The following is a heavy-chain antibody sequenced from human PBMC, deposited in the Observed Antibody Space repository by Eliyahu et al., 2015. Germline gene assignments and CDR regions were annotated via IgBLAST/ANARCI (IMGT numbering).Heavy chain of an antibody. V-gene: IGHV3-30*03. D-gene: IGHD3-22*01. J-gene: IGHJ4*02. CDR1: GFDFKSYG. CDR2: ISFDGTDK. CDR3: ARTFTMMVMTISSLDY. Sequence: QLQLVESGGGVVQPGRSLRLSCXASGFDFKSYGIHWVRQAPGKGLEWVAVISFDGTDKYYADSVKGRFTVSRDNSKNTLYLQMNSLRAEDTAVYYCARTFTMMVMTISSLDYWGQGTLVTVSS.